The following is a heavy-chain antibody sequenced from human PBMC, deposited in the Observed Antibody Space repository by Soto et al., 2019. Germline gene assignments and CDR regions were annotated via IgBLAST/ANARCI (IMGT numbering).Heavy chain of an antibody. D-gene: IGHD5-12*01. Sequence: GGSLRLSCAAYGFTFSSYSMNWVRQAPGKGLEWVSSISSSSSYIYYADSVKGRFTISRDNAKNSLYLQMNSLRAEDTAVYYCARDGGRDGYNPMDYYGMDVWGQGTTVTVSS. CDR1: GFTFSSYS. J-gene: IGHJ6*02. CDR3: ARDGGRDGYNPMDYYGMDV. V-gene: IGHV3-21*01. CDR2: ISSSSSYI.